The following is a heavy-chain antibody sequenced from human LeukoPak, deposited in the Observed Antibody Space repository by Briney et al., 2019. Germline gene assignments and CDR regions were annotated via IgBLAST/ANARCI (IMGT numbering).Heavy chain of an antibody. J-gene: IGHJ4*02. CDR2: IYYSGST. V-gene: IGHV4-59*05. CDR3: ARLDPYSSSSNPDY. D-gene: IGHD6-6*01. CDR1: GGSISSYY. Sequence: PSETLSLTCTVSGGSISSYYWSWIRQPPGKGLEWIGSIYYSGSTYYNPSLKSRVTISVDTSKNQFSLKLSSVTAADTAVYYCARLDPYSSSSNPDYWGQGTLVTVSS.